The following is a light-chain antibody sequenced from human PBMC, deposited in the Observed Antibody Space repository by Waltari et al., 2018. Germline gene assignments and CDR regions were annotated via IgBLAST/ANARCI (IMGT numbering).Light chain of an antibody. CDR1: DSHVGSYDF. CDR3: SSYTTSSAPGV. V-gene: IGLV2-14*01. CDR2: EVS. J-gene: IGLJ1*01. Sequence: QSALTQPASVSGSPGQSIPISCSGTDSHVGSYDFVSLYQQHPGKAPHLIIYEVSNRPSGISNRFSASKSGNTASLTISGLQAEDEADYYCSSYTTSSAPGVFGTGTRVTVL.